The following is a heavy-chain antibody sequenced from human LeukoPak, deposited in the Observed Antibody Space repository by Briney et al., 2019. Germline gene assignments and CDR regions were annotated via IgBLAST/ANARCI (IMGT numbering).Heavy chain of an antibody. V-gene: IGHV4-34*01. CDR3: ARGGLLCFGVMNYNWFDP. J-gene: IGHJ5*02. Sequence: SETLSLTCAVYGGSFTDYYWNWIRQAPGKGLEWIGEFNHHGSTSYNPSLRSRVTISVATSKNQFSLKLTSVTAADTAVYYCARGGLLCFGVMNYNWFDPWGQGTLVTVSS. D-gene: IGHD3-10*01. CDR1: GGSFTDYY. CDR2: FNHHGST.